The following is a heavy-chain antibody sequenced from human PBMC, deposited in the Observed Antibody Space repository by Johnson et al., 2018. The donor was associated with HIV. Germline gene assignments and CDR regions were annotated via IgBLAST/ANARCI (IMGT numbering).Heavy chain of an antibody. CDR3: TTDVPGLPYYNAFDI. D-gene: IGHD1-26*01. Sequence: VQLVESGGGLVKPGGSLRLSCAASGFTFTNAWMHWVRQAPGKGLEWVGRLKSRTDGETADYAAPVKGRFTISRDDSKNTLYLQMNSLKTEDTALYYCTTDVPGLPYYNAFDIWGQGTIVTVSS. J-gene: IGHJ3*02. CDR1: GFTFTNAW. V-gene: IGHV3-15*01. CDR2: LKSRTDGETA.